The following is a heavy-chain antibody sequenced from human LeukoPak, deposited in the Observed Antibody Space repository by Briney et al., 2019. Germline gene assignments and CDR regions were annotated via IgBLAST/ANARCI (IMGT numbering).Heavy chain of an antibody. Sequence: GASVKVSCKASGYTFTTYYMHWVRQAPGQGLEWMGIINPSGGSTSYAQKFQGRLTMTRDTSTSTVYMELSSLRSADTAVYYCARDSTAAPGTDNNWFDPWGQGTLVTVSS. D-gene: IGHD6-13*01. V-gene: IGHV1-46*01. CDR2: INPSGGST. CDR3: ARDSTAAPGTDNNWFDP. J-gene: IGHJ5*02. CDR1: GYTFTTYY.